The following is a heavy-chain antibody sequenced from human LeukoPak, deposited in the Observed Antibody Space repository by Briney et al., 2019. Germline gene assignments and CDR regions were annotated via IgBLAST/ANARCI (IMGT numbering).Heavy chain of an antibody. CDR1: GGSISSSSYY. V-gene: IGHV4-39*01. CDR3: ARRRYDCYDY. CDR2: IYYSGST. J-gene: IGHJ4*02. D-gene: IGHD3-16*01. Sequence: PSETLSLTCTVSGGSISSSSYYWGWIRQPPGKGLEWIGSIYYSGSTYYNPSLKSRVTISVDTSKNQFSLKLSSVTAADTAVYYCARRRYDCYDYWGQGTLVTVSS.